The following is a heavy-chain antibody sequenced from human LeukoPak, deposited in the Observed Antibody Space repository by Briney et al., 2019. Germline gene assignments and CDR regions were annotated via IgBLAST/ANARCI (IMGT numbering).Heavy chain of an antibody. D-gene: IGHD3-9*01. V-gene: IGHV4-59*01. Sequence: SETLSLTCTVSRGSISSYYWSWIRQPPGKGLEWIAYIYYSGSTNYNPSLKSRVTISLDTSKNQFSLKLSSVTTADTAVYYCARMPDILTGLDSWGQGTLVTVSS. CDR3: ARMPDILTGLDS. CDR1: RGSISSYY. J-gene: IGHJ4*02. CDR2: IYYSGST.